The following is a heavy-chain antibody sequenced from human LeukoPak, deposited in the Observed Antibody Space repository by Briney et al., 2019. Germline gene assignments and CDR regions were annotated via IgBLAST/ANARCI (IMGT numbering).Heavy chain of an antibody. CDR2: ISDSGST. V-gene: IGHV4-59*01. CDR3: ARVFRGAVTCNWFDP. CDR1: GGSINGYY. D-gene: IGHD4-17*01. Sequence: SETLSLTCTVSGGSINGYYWTWIRQPPGKGLEWIGYISDSGSTNYNPSLKSRVTMSVDSSNAEFSLRLNSVTAADTAVYYCARVFRGAVTCNWFDPWGQGTLVTVSS. J-gene: IGHJ5*02.